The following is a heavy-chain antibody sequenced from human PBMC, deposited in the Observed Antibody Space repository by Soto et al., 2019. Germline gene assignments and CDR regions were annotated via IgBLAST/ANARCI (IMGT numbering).Heavy chain of an antibody. CDR2: ISAYSGNT. J-gene: IGHJ4*01. CDR1: GYTFTTYG. V-gene: IGHV1-18*04. CDR3: ARVVKAGNYGDYGRYYFDY. D-gene: IGHD4-17*01. Sequence: QVQLVQSGAEVKKPGASVKVSCKASGYTFTTYGITWVRQAPGQGLEWMGWISAYSGNTNYAQKLQGRLTVTTDTSKNTAYIDMMRLRSDDAAVYYCARVVKAGNYGDYGRYYFDYWGHGTLVTVSS.